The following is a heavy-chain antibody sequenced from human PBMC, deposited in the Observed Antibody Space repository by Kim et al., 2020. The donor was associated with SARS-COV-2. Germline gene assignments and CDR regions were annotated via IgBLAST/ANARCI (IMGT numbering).Heavy chain of an antibody. CDR1: GGSISSGGYY. CDR2: IYYSGST. J-gene: IGHJ3*02. V-gene: IGHV4-31*03. CDR3: ARVANDAFDI. Sequence: SETLSLTCTVSGGSISSGGYYWSWIRQHPGKGLEWIGYIYYSGSTYYNPSLKSRVTISVDTSKNQFSLKLSSVTAADTAVYYCARVANDAFDIWGQGTMVTVSS.